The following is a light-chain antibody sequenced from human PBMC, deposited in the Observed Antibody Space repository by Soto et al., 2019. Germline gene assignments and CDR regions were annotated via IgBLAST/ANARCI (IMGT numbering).Light chain of an antibody. Sequence: DIQMTQSPSTLSASVGDRVTITCRASQSISSWLAWYQHKPGKPPKVQIYGASSLESGVRSRFSDSGSGTEFTLSISSLQPDDFATYYFQQYHIYWTFGQGTKVEMK. CDR1: QSISSW. J-gene: IGKJ1*01. CDR2: GAS. V-gene: IGKV1-5*03. CDR3: QQYHIYWT.